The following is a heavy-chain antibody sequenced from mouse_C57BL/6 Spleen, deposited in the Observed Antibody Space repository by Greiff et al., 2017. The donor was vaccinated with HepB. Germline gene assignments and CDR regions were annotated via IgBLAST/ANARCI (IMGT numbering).Heavy chain of an antibody. CDR3: TGGTGDWYFDV. V-gene: IGHV6-3*01. D-gene: IGHD4-1*01. CDR1: GFTFSNYW. J-gene: IGHJ1*03. Sequence: EVKVEESGGGLVQPGGSMKLSCVASGFTFSNYWMNWVRQSPEKGLEWVAQIRLKSDNYATHYAESVKGRFTISRDDSKSSVYLQMNNLRAEDTGIYYCTGGTGDWYFDVWGTGTTVTVSS. CDR2: IRLKSDNYAT.